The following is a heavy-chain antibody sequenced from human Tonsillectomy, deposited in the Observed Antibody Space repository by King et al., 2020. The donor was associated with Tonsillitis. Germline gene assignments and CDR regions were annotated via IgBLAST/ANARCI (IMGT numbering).Heavy chain of an antibody. J-gene: IGHJ4*02. CDR2: IYYSGST. CDR1: GGSISSSGYY. CDR3: ARQXGFGELRCFDY. V-gene: IGHV4-39*01. Sequence: QLQESGPGLVKPSETLSLTCTVSGGSISSSGYYWGWIRQSPGKGLEWIGSIYYSGSTYYNPSLRSRISISVDTSKNQFSLTLNSVTAADTAVYHCARQXGFGELRCFDYXGQGTLVTVSS. D-gene: IGHD3-10*01.